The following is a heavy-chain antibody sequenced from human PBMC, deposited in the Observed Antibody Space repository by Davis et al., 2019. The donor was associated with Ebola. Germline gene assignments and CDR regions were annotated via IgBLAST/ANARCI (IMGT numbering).Heavy chain of an antibody. CDR1: GFTFSSYA. V-gene: IGHV3-30-3*01. CDR3: ARDPVRQARYYYYGMDV. D-gene: IGHD4-23*01. CDR2: ISYDGSNK. Sequence: GESLKISCAASGFTFSSYAMHWVRQAPGQGLEWVAVISYDGSNKYYADSVKGRFTISRDNSKNTLYLQMNSLRAEDTAVYYCARDPVRQARYYYYGMDVWGKGTTVTVSS. J-gene: IGHJ6*04.